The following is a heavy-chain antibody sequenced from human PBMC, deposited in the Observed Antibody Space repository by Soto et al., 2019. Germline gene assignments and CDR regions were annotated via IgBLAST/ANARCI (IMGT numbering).Heavy chain of an antibody. D-gene: IGHD3-22*01. CDR2: IYHSGST. CDR1: GGSISSGGYS. V-gene: IGHV4-30-2*01. CDR3: ARWDYYDSSGYSWFDL. Sequence: PSETLSLTCAVSGGSISSGGYSWSWIRQPPGKGLEWIGYIYHSGSTYYNPSLKSRVTISVDRSKNQFSLKLSSVTAADTAVYYCARWDYYDSSGYSWFDLWAQGNLVTVSS. J-gene: IGHJ5*02.